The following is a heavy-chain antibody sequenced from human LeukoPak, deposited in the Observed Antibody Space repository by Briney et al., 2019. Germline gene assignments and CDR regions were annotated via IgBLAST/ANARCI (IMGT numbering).Heavy chain of an antibody. V-gene: IGHV1-69*13. Sequence: ASVKVSCKTSGGTFNSYAISWVRQAPGQGLEWMGGITAIFRTTNYAQKFQGRVTITADESMSTIYMELSSLRSGDTAVYYCARHFSYNATINTDYCGQGNLVTDAS. D-gene: IGHD3-10*01. CDR2: ITAIFRTT. CDR3: ARHFSYNATINTDY. J-gene: IGHJ4*02. CDR1: GGTFNSYA.